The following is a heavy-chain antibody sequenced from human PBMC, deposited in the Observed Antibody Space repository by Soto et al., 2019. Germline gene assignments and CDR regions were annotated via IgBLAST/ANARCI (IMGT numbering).Heavy chain of an antibody. Sequence: EVQLVQSGAEVKKPGESLKISCKGSGYSFTSYWIGWVRQMPGKGLEWMGIIYPGDSDTRYSPSFQGQVTISADKSISTAYLQWSSLKASDTAMYYCARPLRRITMVRGESPFGYWGQGTLVTVSS. CDR1: GYSFTSYW. D-gene: IGHD3-10*01. CDR2: IYPGDSDT. J-gene: IGHJ4*02. CDR3: ARPLRRITMVRGESPFGY. V-gene: IGHV5-51*01.